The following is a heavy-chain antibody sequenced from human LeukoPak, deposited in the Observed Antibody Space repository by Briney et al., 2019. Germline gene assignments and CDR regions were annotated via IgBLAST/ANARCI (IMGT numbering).Heavy chain of an antibody. CDR1: GYTFTGYY. Sequence: ASVKVSCKASGYTFTGYYMHWVRQAPGQGLEWMGWINPNSGGTNYAQKFQGRVTMTRDTSISTAYMELSWLRSDDTAVYYCARDIVMVTYWFDPWGQGTLVTVSS. CDR3: ARDIVMVTYWFDP. V-gene: IGHV1-2*02. J-gene: IGHJ5*02. D-gene: IGHD5-18*01. CDR2: INPNSGGT.